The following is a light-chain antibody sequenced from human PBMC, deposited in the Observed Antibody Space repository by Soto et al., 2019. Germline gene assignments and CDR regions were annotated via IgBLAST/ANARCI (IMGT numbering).Light chain of an antibody. V-gene: IGLV2-14*01. CDR1: SSDVGGYNY. J-gene: IGLJ1*01. CDR2: DVS. CDR3: SSYTGSSTLYV. Sequence: QSALTQPASVSGSPGQSITISCTGTSSDVGGYNYVSWYQQHPGKAPKLMIYDVSNRPSGVSNRFSGSKSGNTASLTISGLQAEDEADYYCSSYTGSSTLYVFGTGTK.